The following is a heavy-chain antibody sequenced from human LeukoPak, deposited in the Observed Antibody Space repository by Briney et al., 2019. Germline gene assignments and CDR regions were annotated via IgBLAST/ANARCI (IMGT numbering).Heavy chain of an antibody. CDR3: ARGGLMNYDFWSGYFLGSPFDY. CDR1: GYTFTSYD. Sequence: ASVKVSCKASGYTFTSYDINWVRQATGQGLEWMGWMNPNSGNTGYAQKFQGRVTITRNTSISTAYMELSSLRSEDTAVYYCARGGLMNYDFWSGYFLGSPFDYWGQGTLVTVSS. D-gene: IGHD3-3*01. CDR2: MNPNSGNT. J-gene: IGHJ4*02. V-gene: IGHV1-8*03.